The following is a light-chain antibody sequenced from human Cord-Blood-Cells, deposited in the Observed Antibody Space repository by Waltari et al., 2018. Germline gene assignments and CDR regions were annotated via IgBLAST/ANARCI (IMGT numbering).Light chain of an antibody. CDR3: QQYGSSPPYT. CDR2: GAS. V-gene: IGKV3-20*01. CDR1: QSVSSSY. Sequence: ELVLPQSPRTLSLSPGERATLSCRASQSVSSSYLAWYQQKPGQPPRLLIYGASSRATGIPDRFSGSRSGTDFTLTISRLEPEDFAVYYCQQYGSSPPYTFGQGTKLEIK. J-gene: IGKJ2*01.